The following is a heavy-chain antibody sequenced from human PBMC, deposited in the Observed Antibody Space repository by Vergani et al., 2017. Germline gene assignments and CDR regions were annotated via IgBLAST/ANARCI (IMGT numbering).Heavy chain of an antibody. D-gene: IGHD6-19*01. V-gene: IGHV3-23*01. J-gene: IGHJ3*02. CDR3: AKVGRSEVAGTFGAFDI. CDR2: LSASDRRT. CDR1: GITFWKFG. Sequence: EVQLLESGGGLVQPGGSLRLSCEASGITFWKFGMHWVRQGPGKGLEWVSTLSASDRRTHYADSVKGRFTISRDNSKNTLFLHMNSLRPEDTAVYYCAKVGRSEVAGTFGAFDIWGQGTMVTVSS.